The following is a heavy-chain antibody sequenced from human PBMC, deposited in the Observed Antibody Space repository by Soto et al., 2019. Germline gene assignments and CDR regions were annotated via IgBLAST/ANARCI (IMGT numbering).Heavy chain of an antibody. V-gene: IGHV4-34*01. J-gene: IGHJ4*02. CDR3: AREGYDSSGYYRDY. D-gene: IGHD3-22*01. Sequence: SETLSLTCAVYGGSFSGYYWSWIRQPPGKGLEWIGEINHSGSTNYNPSLKSRVTISVDTSKNQFSLKLSSVIAADTAVYYCAREGYDSSGYYRDYWGQGTLVTVSS. CDR2: INHSGST. CDR1: GGSFSGYY.